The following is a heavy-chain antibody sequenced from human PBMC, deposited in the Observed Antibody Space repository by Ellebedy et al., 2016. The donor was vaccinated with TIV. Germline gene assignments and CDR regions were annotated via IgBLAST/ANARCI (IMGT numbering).Heavy chain of an antibody. J-gene: IGHJ4*02. V-gene: IGHV4-34*01. D-gene: IGHD5-18*01. CDR1: GGSFSGYY. CDR2: INNSGST. CDR3: ARRGYSYASDY. Sequence: MPSETLSLTCAVYGGSFSGYYWSWIRQPPGKGLEWIGEINNSGSTNYNPSLKSRVTISVDTSKNQFSLKLSSVTAADTAVYYCARRGYSYASDYWGQGTLVTVSS.